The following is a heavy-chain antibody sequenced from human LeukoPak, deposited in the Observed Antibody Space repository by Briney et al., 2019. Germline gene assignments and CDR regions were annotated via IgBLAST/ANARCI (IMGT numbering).Heavy chain of an antibody. V-gene: IGHV4-61*05. Sequence: PSETLSLTCTVSGGSISSSSYYWGWIRQPPGKGLEWIGYIYYSGSTNYNPSLKSRVTISVDTPKNQFSLKLSSVTAADTAVYYCARTRYMDVWGKGTTVTISS. CDR3: ARTRYMDV. J-gene: IGHJ6*03. CDR2: IYYSGST. CDR1: GGSISSSSYY.